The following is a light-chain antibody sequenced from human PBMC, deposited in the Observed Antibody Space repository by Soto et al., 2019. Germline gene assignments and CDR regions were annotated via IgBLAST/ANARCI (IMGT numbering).Light chain of an antibody. J-gene: IGLJ3*02. CDR2: EVN. CDR3: SSFTRTNTWV. CDR1: SSDVGGYNY. Sequence: QSALTQPASVSGSPGQSITISCTGTSSDVGGYNYVSWYQQHPGKAPKLMIYEVNNRPSGVSDRFSVSKSGNTASLTISGLLEEDEDDYYCSSFTRTNTWVFGGGTKLTLL. V-gene: IGLV2-14*01.